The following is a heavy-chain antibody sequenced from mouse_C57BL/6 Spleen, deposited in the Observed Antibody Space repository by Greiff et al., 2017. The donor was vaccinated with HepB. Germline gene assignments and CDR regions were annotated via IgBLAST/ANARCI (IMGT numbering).Heavy chain of an antibody. Sequence: DVQLQESGPGLVKLSQSLSLTCSVTGYSITSGYYWNWIRQFPGNKLEWMGYISYDGSNNYNPSLKNRISITRDTSKNQFFLKLNSVTTEDTATYYCARETTVVAFDYWGQGTTLTVSS. CDR2: ISYDGSN. CDR3: ARETTVVAFDY. CDR1: GYSITSGYY. V-gene: IGHV3-6*01. J-gene: IGHJ2*01. D-gene: IGHD1-1*01.